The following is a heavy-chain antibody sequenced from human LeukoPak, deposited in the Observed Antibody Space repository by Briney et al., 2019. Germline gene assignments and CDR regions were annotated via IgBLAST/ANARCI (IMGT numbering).Heavy chain of an antibody. Sequence: GGSLRLSCAGSGFSFSSYGMHWVRQAPGKGLEWVSYISRSGSAIYYADSVKGRFTISRDSAKNSLHLQMNSLRAEDTAVYYCARRVIVVGLDYWGQGTLVTVSS. CDR1: GFSFSSYG. CDR3: ARRVIVVGLDY. J-gene: IGHJ4*02. D-gene: IGHD3-22*01. CDR2: ISRSGSAI. V-gene: IGHV3-48*04.